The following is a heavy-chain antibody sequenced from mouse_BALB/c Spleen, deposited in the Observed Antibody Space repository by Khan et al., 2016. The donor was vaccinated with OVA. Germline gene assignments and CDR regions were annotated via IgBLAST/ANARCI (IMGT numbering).Heavy chain of an antibody. V-gene: IGHV14-3*02. Sequence: VQLQQSGAELVKPGASIKLSCTASGFNIKDTYMHWVKQRPEQGTEWIGRIDPTNDNIKYDPKLQNKATITADTSSNTAYLQLSSLTSEDTAVYYFATLYGNPFAYWGQGTLVSVSA. CDR1: GFNIKDTY. CDR3: ATLYGNPFAY. D-gene: IGHD2-1*01. J-gene: IGHJ3*01. CDR2: IDPTNDNI.